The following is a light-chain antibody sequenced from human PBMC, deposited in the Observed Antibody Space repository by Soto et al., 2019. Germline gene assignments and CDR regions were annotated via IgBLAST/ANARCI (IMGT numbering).Light chain of an antibody. V-gene: IGKV1-27*01. CDR3: QTYDSAPLT. Sequence: DVQMTQSPSSLSASVGDRVTITCRASQGISNYLTWLQQKTGKVPKVLIYAASTLQSGFPSRFSGSRSGSDFTLTISDLQPENVATYYCQTYDSAPLTFGGGTKVDIK. CDR2: AAS. CDR1: QGISNY. J-gene: IGKJ4*01.